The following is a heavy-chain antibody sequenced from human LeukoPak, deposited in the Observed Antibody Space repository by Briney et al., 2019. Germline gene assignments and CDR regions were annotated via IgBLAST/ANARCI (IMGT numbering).Heavy chain of an antibody. CDR3: ARVDIVATTDLYYYYGMDV. CDR2: ISAYNGNT. Sequence: ASVKVSCKASGYTFTSYGISWVRQPPGQGLEWMGWISAYNGNTNYAQKLQGRVTMSTDTSTSTAYMELRSLRSDDTAVYYCARVDIVATTDLYYYYGMDVWGQGTTVTVSS. D-gene: IGHD5-12*01. J-gene: IGHJ6*02. V-gene: IGHV1-18*01. CDR1: GYTFTSYG.